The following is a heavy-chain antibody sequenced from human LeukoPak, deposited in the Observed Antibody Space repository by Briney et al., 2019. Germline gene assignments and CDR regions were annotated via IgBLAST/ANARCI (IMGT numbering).Heavy chain of an antibody. D-gene: IGHD4-23*01. CDR1: GFTFNNAW. Sequence: GGSLRLSCAASGFTFNNAWMSWVRQAPGEGLEWVGRIKSKTDGGTTDYAAPVKGRFTISRDDSKTTLYLQMNSLKTEDTAVYYCTTEADGGPDYWGQGTLVTVSS. V-gene: IGHV3-15*01. CDR2: IKSKTDGGTT. CDR3: TTEADGGPDY. J-gene: IGHJ4*02.